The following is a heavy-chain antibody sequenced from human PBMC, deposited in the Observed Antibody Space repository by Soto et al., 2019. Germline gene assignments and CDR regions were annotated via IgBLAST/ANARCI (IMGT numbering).Heavy chain of an antibody. V-gene: IGHV3-30*03. CDR3: ARGGDVLDY. J-gene: IGHJ4*02. D-gene: IGHD3-16*01. CDR2: KSSDGSNK. CDR1: GFAFGGYG. Sequence: QVQLVESGGGVVRPGRSLTLSCTGSGFAFGGYGIHWGRQTPGKGLEWLAMKSSDGSNKYLADSVKGRFTVSRDMSRTTVFLQMDKLILEDTAVYYCARGGDVLDYWGRGTLVTVSS.